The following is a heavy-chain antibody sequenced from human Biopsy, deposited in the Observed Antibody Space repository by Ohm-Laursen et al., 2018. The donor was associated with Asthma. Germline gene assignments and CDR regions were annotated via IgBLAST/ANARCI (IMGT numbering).Heavy chain of an antibody. Sequence: SLRLSCAASGFTFSRYGMHWVRQAPGKGLEWVALISSDVREWYADSVKGRFTIPRDNSKNTLDLQMNSLRGDDTAVYYCVRWRSGYPDHYSDFWGLGTLVTVSS. CDR1: GFTFSRYG. J-gene: IGHJ4*02. D-gene: IGHD2-21*01. CDR2: ISSDVRE. V-gene: IGHV3-30*03. CDR3: VRWRSGYPDHYSDF.